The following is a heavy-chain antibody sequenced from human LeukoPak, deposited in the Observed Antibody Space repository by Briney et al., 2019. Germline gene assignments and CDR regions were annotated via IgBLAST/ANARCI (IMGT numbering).Heavy chain of an antibody. CDR1: GFTFSNYW. CDR3: ARDSQHLNFAY. J-gene: IGHJ4*02. Sequence: GGSLILSCAASGFTFSNYWMNWVRQAPGKGLEWVANIKEDGGEKFYVDSVKGRVIISRDNAKNSLYLQMNSLRAEDTAVYYCARDSQHLNFAYWGQGTLVTVSS. D-gene: IGHD3-3*02. CDR2: IKEDGGEK. V-gene: IGHV3-7*04.